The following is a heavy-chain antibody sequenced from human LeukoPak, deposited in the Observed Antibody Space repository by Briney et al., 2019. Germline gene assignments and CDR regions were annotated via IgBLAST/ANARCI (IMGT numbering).Heavy chain of an antibody. CDR3: ARRKRVAGTEYFDY. Sequence: GASVEVSCKASGYTFTGYYMHWVRQAPGQGLEWMGWINPNSGGTNYAQKFQGRVTMTRDTSISTAYMELSRLRSDDTAVYYCARRKRVAGTEYFDYWGQGTLVTVSS. D-gene: IGHD6-19*01. CDR1: GYTFTGYY. V-gene: IGHV1-2*02. CDR2: INPNSGGT. J-gene: IGHJ4*02.